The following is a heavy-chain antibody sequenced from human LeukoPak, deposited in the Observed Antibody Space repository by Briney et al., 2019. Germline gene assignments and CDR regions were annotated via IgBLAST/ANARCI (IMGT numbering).Heavy chain of an antibody. CDR1: GYTFTSYA. Sequence: ASVKVSCKASGYTFTSYAMHWVRQAPGQRLEWMGWINAGNGNTKYSQKFQGRVTITRDTSASTAHMELSSLRSEDTAVYYCARDLTALDYGDYYNWFDPWGQGTLVTVSS. CDR3: ARDLTALDYGDYYNWFDP. V-gene: IGHV1-3*01. CDR2: INAGNGNT. D-gene: IGHD4-17*01. J-gene: IGHJ5*02.